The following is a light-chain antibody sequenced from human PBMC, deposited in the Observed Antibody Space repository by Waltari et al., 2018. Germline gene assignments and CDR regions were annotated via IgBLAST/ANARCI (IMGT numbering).Light chain of an antibody. CDR3: SSYTSSSTFVI. Sequence: QSALTQPASVSGSPGQSITISCTGTSSDIGDYNYVSWYQHHPGRAPKVWIYGVSNRPSGVSNRFPGSKSGNTASLTISGLQPEDEADYYCSSYTSSSTFVIFGGGTKLTVL. CDR2: GVS. V-gene: IGLV2-14*03. CDR1: SSDIGDYNY. J-gene: IGLJ2*01.